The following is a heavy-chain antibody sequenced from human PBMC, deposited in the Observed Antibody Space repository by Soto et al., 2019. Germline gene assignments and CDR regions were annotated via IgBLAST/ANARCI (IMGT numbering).Heavy chain of an antibody. D-gene: IGHD6-19*01. V-gene: IGHV4-31*03. CDR3: ARGALSEQWLARVWFDP. CDR1: GGSIGSGGYY. Sequence: PSETLSLTCTVSGGSIGSGGYYWSWIRQHPGKGLEWIGYIYYSGSTYYNPSLKSRVTISVDTSKNQFSLKLSSVTAADTAVYYCARGALSEQWLARVWFDPWGQGTLVTVSS. J-gene: IGHJ5*02. CDR2: IYYSGST.